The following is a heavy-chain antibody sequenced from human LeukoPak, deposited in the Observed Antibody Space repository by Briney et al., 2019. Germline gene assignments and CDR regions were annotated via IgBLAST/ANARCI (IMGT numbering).Heavy chain of an antibody. Sequence: QSGGSLRLSCAASGFTVTSKYMSWVRQAPGKGLEWVSIIYIGGATYYEDSVKGRFTISRDTFKNTLYLQMTSLRSEDTAMYYCAREVGTAALDIWGQGTMVTVSS. V-gene: IGHV3-53*01. CDR1: GFTVTSKY. D-gene: IGHD2-21*02. J-gene: IGHJ3*02. CDR2: IYIGGAT. CDR3: AREVGTAALDI.